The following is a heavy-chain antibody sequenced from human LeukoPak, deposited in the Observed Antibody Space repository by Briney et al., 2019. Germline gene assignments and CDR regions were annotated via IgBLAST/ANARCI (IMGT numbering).Heavy chain of an antibody. CDR2: IGSSGTTT. CDR1: GFTFNTHG. CDR3: AKGRGGITVTGARYLDL. Sequence: PGGSLRLSCAASGFTFNTHGMNWVRQAPGKGLEWVSGIGSSGTTTYYADSLKGRFTISRDNSKNKLYLQTDSPRAEDTALYYCAKGRGGITVTGARYLDLWGRGTLVIVSS. D-gene: IGHD6-13*01. J-gene: IGHJ2*01. V-gene: IGHV3-23*01.